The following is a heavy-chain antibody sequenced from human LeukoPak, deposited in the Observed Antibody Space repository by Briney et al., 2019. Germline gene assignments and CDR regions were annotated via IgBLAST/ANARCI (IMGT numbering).Heavy chain of an antibody. CDR3: ARHAISYNWNDADVSPFDY. Sequence: KPGESLKISCKGSGHSFTSYWIGWVRQTPGKGLEWMGIVYPGDSDTRYSPSFKGQVTISADKSISTAYLQWSSLKASDTAMYYCARHAISYNWNDADVSPFDYWGQGTLVTVSS. CDR2: VYPGDSDT. J-gene: IGHJ4*02. D-gene: IGHD1-1*01. V-gene: IGHV5-51*01. CDR1: GHSFTSYW.